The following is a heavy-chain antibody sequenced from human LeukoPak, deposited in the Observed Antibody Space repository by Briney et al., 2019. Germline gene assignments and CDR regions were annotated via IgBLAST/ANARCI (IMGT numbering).Heavy chain of an antibody. D-gene: IGHD4-11*01. CDR3: ARRTDYLAFDY. V-gene: IGHV3-7*01. CDR1: GFSFSSSW. Sequence: GGSLRPSCAASGFSFSSSWMSWVRQTPEKGLEWVANMSPDGTEKYYVDSVKGRFTISRDNAKNSLYLQMNSLRAEDTAVYSCARRTDYLAFDYWGQGTLVTVSS. CDR2: MSPDGTEK. J-gene: IGHJ4*02.